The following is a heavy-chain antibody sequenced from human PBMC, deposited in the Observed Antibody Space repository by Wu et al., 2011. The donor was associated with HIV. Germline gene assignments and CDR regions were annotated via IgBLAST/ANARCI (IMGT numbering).Heavy chain of an antibody. J-gene: IGHJ6*03. CDR3: ARDRHPMVGPWYYYYYMDV. D-gene: IGHD3-10*01. CDR1: GGTFNSYG. CDR2: IIPMFGTA. Sequence: QVQLVQSGAEVKKPGSSVKVSCKASGGTFNSYGISWVRQAPGQGLEWMGGIIPMFGTAKYAQKFQGRVTITADKSTSTAYMELSSLRSEDTAVYYCARDRHPMVGPWYYYYYMDVWGKGTTVTVSS. V-gene: IGHV1-69*14.